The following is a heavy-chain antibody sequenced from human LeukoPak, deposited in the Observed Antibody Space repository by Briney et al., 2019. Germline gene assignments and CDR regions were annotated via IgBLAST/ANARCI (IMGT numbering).Heavy chain of an antibody. Sequence: PSETLSLTCTVSGGSISSSSYYWGWIRQPPGKGLEWIGSIYYSGNTYYNPSLKSRVTISVDTSKNQFSLKLSSVTAADTAVYYCARTTEGYAGGPGYSYYYYMDVWGKGTTVTISS. CDR1: GGSISSSSYY. CDR3: ARTTEGYAGGPGYSYYYYMDV. V-gene: IGHV4-39*07. D-gene: IGHD5-12*01. J-gene: IGHJ6*03. CDR2: IYYSGNT.